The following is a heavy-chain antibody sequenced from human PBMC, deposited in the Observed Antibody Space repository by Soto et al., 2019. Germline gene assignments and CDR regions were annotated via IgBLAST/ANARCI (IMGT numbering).Heavy chain of an antibody. J-gene: IGHJ6*03. CDR1: GFTFSDYY. D-gene: IGHD2-15*01. Sequence: QVQLVESGGGLVKPGGSLRLSCAASGFTFSDYYMSWIRQAPGKGLEWVSYISSSGSTIYYADSVKGRFTISRDNANNSLYLQMNSLRAEDTAVYYCARGGGYCSGGSCYSMNYYYYYYMDVWGKGTTVTVSS. CDR3: ARGGGYCSGGSCYSMNYYYYYYMDV. CDR2: ISSSGSTI. V-gene: IGHV3-11*01.